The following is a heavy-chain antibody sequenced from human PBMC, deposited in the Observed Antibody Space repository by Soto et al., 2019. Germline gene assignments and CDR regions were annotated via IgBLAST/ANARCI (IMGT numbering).Heavy chain of an antibody. V-gene: IGHV3-48*01. D-gene: IGHD4-17*01. CDR2: ISNSSSTI. CDR3: ARIGRLRWGDY. CDR1: GFTFSSYS. Sequence: EVQLVESGGGLVQPGGSLRLSCAASGFTFSSYSMNWVRQAPGKGLEWVSYISNSSSTIYYADSVKGRFTISRDNAKNSLYLQMNSLRAEDTAVYYCARIGRLRWGDYWGQGTLVTVSS. J-gene: IGHJ4*02.